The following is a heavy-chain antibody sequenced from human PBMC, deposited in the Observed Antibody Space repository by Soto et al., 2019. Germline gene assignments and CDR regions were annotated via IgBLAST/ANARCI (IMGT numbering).Heavy chain of an antibody. V-gene: IGHV3-23*01. CDR2: ISGSGGST. J-gene: IGHJ1*01. CDR3: AKDPPRWSGYCSGGSCYAPNEYFQH. D-gene: IGHD2-15*01. CDR1: GFTFSSYA. Sequence: EVQLLESGGGLVQPGGSLRLSCAASGFTFSSYAMSWVRQAPGKGLEWVSAISGSGGSTYYADSVKGRFTISRDNSKNTLYLQMNSLRAEDTAVYYCAKDPPRWSGYCSGGSCYAPNEYFQHWGQGTLVTVSS.